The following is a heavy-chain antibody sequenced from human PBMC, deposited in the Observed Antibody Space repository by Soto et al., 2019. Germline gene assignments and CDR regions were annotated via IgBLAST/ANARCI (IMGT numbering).Heavy chain of an antibody. V-gene: IGHV1-2*04. Sequence: ASVKVSCKASGYTFTGYYMHWVRQAPGQGLEWMGGINPNSGGTNYAQRFQGWVTMTRDTSISTAYMELSRLRSDDTAVYYCARASSSWGYYYYGMDVWGQGTTVTVSS. CDR1: GYTFTGYY. J-gene: IGHJ6*02. CDR3: ARASSSWGYYYYGMDV. CDR2: INPNSGGT. D-gene: IGHD6-6*01.